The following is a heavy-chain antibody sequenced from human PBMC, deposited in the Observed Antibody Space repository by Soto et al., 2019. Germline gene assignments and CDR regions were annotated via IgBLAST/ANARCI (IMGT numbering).Heavy chain of an antibody. V-gene: IGHV4-4*07. CDR1: GGSISKFY. Sequence: PSGTLSLTCNVSGGSISKFYWAWIRKTAGNGLEWMGRVYATGTTDYNPSLRSRVAMSVDISKKTFSLRLRSVTGADSGVYYCVRDGSKSLRDWFDPWGQGILVTVSS. CDR2: VYATGTT. CDR3: VRDGSKSLRDWFDP. J-gene: IGHJ5*02.